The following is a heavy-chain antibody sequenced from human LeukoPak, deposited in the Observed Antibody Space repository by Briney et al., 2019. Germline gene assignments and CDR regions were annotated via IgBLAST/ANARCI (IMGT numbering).Heavy chain of an antibody. D-gene: IGHD3-16*02. CDR2: IRGDTTT. J-gene: IGHJ4*02. V-gene: IGHV3-23*01. CDR3: VKDFLLGTLPLEGPTERFGELSLWG. Sequence: GGSLRLSCAASGFTFYNHAMSWIRQAPGKRLEWVSTIRGDTTTYYRDSVKGRFTISRDNSKNTLSLQMNSLRVDDTAVYYCVKDFLLGTLPLEGPTERFGELSLWGWGQGTLVTVSS. CDR1: GFTFYNHA.